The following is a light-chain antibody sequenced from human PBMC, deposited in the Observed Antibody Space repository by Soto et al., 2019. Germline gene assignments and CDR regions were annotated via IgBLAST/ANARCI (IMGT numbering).Light chain of an antibody. CDR3: MQALQSPRT. J-gene: IGKJ1*01. Sequence: DIVMTQSPLSLPVTPGEPASISCRSSQSLLHSSGYNYLDWYLQKPGQSPQLLIYLGSNRASGVXDXXSGSGSGTDFTLRISRVEAEDVGVYYCMQALQSPRTFGQGTKVEIK. V-gene: IGKV2-28*01. CDR1: QSLLHSSGYNY. CDR2: LGS.